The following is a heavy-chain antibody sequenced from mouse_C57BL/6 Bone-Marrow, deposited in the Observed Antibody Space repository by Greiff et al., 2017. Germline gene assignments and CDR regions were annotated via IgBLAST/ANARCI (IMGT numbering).Heavy chain of an antibody. Sequence: EVKLMESGGGLVQPGESLKLSCESNEYEFPSHDMSWVRKTPEKRLALVAAINSDGGSTYYPDTMERRFIISRDNTKKTLYLQMSSLRSEDTALYYCARLYDYERGAYWGQGTLVTVSA. J-gene: IGHJ3*01. V-gene: IGHV5-2*01. CDR2: INSDGGST. CDR3: ARLYDYERGAY. CDR1: EYEFPSHD. D-gene: IGHD2-4*01.